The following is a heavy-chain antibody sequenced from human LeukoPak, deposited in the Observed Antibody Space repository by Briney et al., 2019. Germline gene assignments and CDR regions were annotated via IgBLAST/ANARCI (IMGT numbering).Heavy chain of an antibody. D-gene: IGHD3-10*02. J-gene: IGHJ6*04. CDR1: EFTFSSYE. CDR2: ISSSGSTI. V-gene: IGHV3-48*03. CDR3: AELRITMIGGV. Sequence: PGGSLRLSCAASEFTFSSYEMNWVRQAPGKGLEWVSYISSSGSTIYYADSVKGRFTISRDNAKNSLYLQMNSLRAEDTAVYYCAELRITMIGGVWGKGTTVTISS.